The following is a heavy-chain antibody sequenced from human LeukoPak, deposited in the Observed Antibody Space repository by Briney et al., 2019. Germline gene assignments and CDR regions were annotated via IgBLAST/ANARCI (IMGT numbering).Heavy chain of an antibody. Sequence: PGGSLRLSCAASGFTFSSYGMHWVRQAPGKGLEWVAVIWYDGSNKYYADSVKGRFTISRDNSKNTLYLQMNSLRAEDRAVYYCAKDSHSSGYYYLVYWGQGTLVTVSS. J-gene: IGHJ4*02. CDR1: GFTFSSYG. D-gene: IGHD3-22*01. CDR2: IWYDGSNK. CDR3: AKDSHSSGYYYLVY. V-gene: IGHV3-33*06.